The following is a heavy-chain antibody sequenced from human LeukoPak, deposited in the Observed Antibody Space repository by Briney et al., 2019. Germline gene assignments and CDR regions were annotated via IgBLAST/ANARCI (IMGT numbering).Heavy chain of an antibody. D-gene: IGHD3-16*01. CDR2: IKQDGSEK. CDR1: GFSFSSYW. V-gene: IGHV3-7*01. J-gene: IGHJ4*02. Sequence: GGALRLSCAASGFSFSSYWMRWVRQAPGKGLEWVANIKQDGSEKYYVDSVKGRFTISRDNAKNSLYLQMNSLRAEDTAVYYCVGHSDYWGQGTLVTVSS. CDR3: VGHSDY.